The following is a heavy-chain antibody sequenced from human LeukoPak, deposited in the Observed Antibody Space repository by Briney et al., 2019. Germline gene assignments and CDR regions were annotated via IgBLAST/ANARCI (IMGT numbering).Heavy chain of an antibody. D-gene: IGHD1-26*01. CDR3: AGTLSGSYYVGDY. V-gene: IGHV3-74*01. CDR1: GFTFSFYW. CDR2: ISSDGSST. J-gene: IGHJ4*02. Sequence: GGSLRLSCASSGFTFSFYWMHWVRQAPGKGLVWVARISSDGSSTSYAASVKGRFTISRDNAKNTLYLQMNSLRAEDTAIYYCAGTLSGSYYVGDYWGQGTLVTVSS.